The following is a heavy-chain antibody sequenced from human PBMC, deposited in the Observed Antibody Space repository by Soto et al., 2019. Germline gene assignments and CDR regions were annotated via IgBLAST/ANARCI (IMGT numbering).Heavy chain of an antibody. CDR2: IYPGDSDT. V-gene: IGHV5-51*01. J-gene: IGHJ3*02. Sequence: GESLKISCKGSGYSFTSYWIGWVRQMPGKGLEWMGIIYPGDSDTRYSPSFQGQVTISADKSISTAYLQWSSLKASDTAMYYCARQGQYYDSSVWAFDISGQGTMVTVSS. CDR1: GYSFTSYW. D-gene: IGHD3-22*01. CDR3: ARQGQYYDSSVWAFDI.